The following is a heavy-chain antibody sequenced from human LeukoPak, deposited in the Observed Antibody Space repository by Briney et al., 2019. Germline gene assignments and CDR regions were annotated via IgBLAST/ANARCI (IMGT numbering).Heavy chain of an antibody. CDR2: MNPKSGNT. CDR3: ARVTGSIDY. D-gene: IGHD1-26*01. Sequence: GASVKVSCKASGYTFTSYDINWVRQATGQGVEWMGWMNPKSGNTGYAQKFQGRVTMTRDTSISTAYMELGSLRSEDTAVYYCARVTGSIDYWGQGTLVTVSS. J-gene: IGHJ4*02. CDR1: GYTFTSYD. V-gene: IGHV1-8*01.